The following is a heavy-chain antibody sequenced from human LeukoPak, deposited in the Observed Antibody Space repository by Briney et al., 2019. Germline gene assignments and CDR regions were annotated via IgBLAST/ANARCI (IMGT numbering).Heavy chain of an antibody. D-gene: IGHD5-24*01. CDR1: GFTFSSHS. V-gene: IGHV3-7*01. CDR2: IKEDGREK. CDR3: ARWRWLQSEFDY. Sequence: GGSLRLSCAASGFTFSSHSMSWVRQAPGKGLEWVAYIKEDGREKDHVDSVKGRFTISRDNAENSLYLQMNTLRADDTAVYYCARWRWLQSEFDYWGQGTLVTVSS. J-gene: IGHJ4*02.